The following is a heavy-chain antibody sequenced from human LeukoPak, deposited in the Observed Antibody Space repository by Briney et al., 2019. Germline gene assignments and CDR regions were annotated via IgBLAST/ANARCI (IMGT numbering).Heavy chain of an antibody. J-gene: IGHJ3*02. CDR2: INPNSGGT. CDR1: GYTFTGYY. D-gene: IGHD2-2*01. Sequence: ASVKVSCKASGYTFTGYYMHWVRQAPGQGLEWMGWINPNSGGTSYAQKFQGRVTMTRDTSISTAYMELSRLRSDDSAVYYCAREGGYCSSTSCSSRFDIWGQGTMVTVSS. V-gene: IGHV1-2*02. CDR3: AREGGYCSSTSCSSRFDI.